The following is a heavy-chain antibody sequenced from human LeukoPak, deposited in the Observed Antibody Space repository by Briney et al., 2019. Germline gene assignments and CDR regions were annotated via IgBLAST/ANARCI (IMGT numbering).Heavy chain of an antibody. D-gene: IGHD5-12*01. CDR3: ARSGRGTYYYFDL. J-gene: IGHJ4*02. CDR2: IIPIFGTA. CDR1: GGTFSSYA. Sequence: SVKVSCKASGGTFSSYAISWVRQAPGQGLEWMGGIIPIFGTANYAQKFQGRVTITADKSTSTAYMELRSLTSDDTAMYYRARSGRGTYYYFDLWGQGTLVTVSS. V-gene: IGHV1-69*06.